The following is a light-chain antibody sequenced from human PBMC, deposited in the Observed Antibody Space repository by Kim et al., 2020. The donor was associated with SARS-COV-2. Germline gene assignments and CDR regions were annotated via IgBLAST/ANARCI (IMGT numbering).Light chain of an antibody. CDR1: KWGDKY. CDR3: QAWDSSTVV. V-gene: IGLV3-1*01. J-gene: IGLJ2*01. Sequence: SVSPGQTASITCSGDKWGDKYACLYQQKPGQSPVLVIYQDTKRPSGIPERFSGSNSGNTATLTISGTQAMDEADYYCQAWDSSTVVFGGGTQLTVL. CDR2: QDT.